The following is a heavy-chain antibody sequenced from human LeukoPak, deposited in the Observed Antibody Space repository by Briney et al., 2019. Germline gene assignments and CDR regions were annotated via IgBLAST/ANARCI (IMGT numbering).Heavy chain of an antibody. V-gene: IGHV1-8*03. D-gene: IGHD3-22*01. CDR3: AREDYYDSGSSDY. Sequence: ASVKVSCKSSGYTFTSYDINWVRQATGQGLEWMGWMNPNSGNTAYAQKFQGRVTITRNTSISTAYMELSSLRSEDTAIYYCAREDYYDSGSSDYWGQGTLVTVSS. CDR1: GYTFTSYD. J-gene: IGHJ4*02. CDR2: MNPNSGNT.